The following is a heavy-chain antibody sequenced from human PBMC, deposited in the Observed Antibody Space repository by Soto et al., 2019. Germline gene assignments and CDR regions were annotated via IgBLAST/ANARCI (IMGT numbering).Heavy chain of an antibody. CDR3: ANSPVAYYFDY. CDR1: GFTFSSYA. Sequence: GGSLSRSCAASGFTFSSYAMSWVRQAPGKGLEWVSAISGSGGSTYYADSVKGRFTISRDNSKNTLYLQMNSLRAEDTAVYYCANSPVAYYFDYWGQGTLVTVSS. CDR2: ISGSGGST. J-gene: IGHJ4*02. V-gene: IGHV3-23*01.